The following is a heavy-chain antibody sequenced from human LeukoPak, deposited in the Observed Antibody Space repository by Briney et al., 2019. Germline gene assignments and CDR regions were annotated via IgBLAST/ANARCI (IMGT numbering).Heavy chain of an antibody. CDR1: GGSISSYY. CDR2: IYYSGST. D-gene: IGHD3-9*01. CDR3: ARTVRYFDWLLDY. J-gene: IGHJ4*02. V-gene: IGHV4-59*12. Sequence: PSETLSLTCTVSGGSISSYYWSWIRQPPGKGLEWIGYIYYSGSTNYNPSLKSRVTISVDTSKNQFSLKLSSVTAADTAVYYCARTVRYFDWLLDYWGQGTLVTVSS.